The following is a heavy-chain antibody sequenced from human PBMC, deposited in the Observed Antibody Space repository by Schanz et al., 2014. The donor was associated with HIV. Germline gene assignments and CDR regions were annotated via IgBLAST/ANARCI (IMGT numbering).Heavy chain of an antibody. CDR3: ATLPTYYGMDV. V-gene: IGHV3-33*08. J-gene: IGHJ6*02. D-gene: IGHD2-21*02. Sequence: VQLVESGGGLVQPGGSLRLSCAASGFTFSSYWMHWVRQAPGKGLEWVAVIWYDGSNKYYADSVKGRFTISRDNSKNTLYLQMNSLRAEDTAVYYCATLPTYYGMDVWGQGTTVTVSS. CDR2: IWYDGSNK. CDR1: GFTFSSYW.